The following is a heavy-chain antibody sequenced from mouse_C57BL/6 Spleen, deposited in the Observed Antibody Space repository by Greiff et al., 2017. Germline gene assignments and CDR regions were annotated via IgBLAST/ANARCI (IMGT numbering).Heavy chain of an antibody. D-gene: IGHD1-1*01. CDR3: ARYNAVYYGNAKDY. V-gene: IGHV7-3*01. Sequence: EVKVVESGGGLVQPGGSLSLSCAASGFTFTDYYLSWVRQPPGTALEWLGFISNKANGNTTKYNASVKGRFTISRDNYQRILYLQMNALRSEDSATYYCARYNAVYYGNAKDYWGQGTSVPVSS. CDR1: GFTFTDYY. J-gene: IGHJ4*01. CDR2: ISNKANGNTT.